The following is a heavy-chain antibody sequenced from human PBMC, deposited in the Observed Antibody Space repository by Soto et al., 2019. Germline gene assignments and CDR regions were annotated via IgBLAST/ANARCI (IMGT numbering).Heavy chain of an antibody. D-gene: IGHD3-22*01. CDR2: INAGNGNT. J-gene: IGHJ4*02. Sequence: GASVKVSCKASGYTFTSYAMHWVRQAPGQRLEWMGWINAGNGNTKYSQKFQGRVTITRDTSASTAYMELSSLRSEDTAVYYCARAPGTHYYDSSGYYSPFGYWGRGTLVTVSS. CDR1: GYTFTSYA. V-gene: IGHV1-3*01. CDR3: ARAPGTHYYDSSGYYSPFGY.